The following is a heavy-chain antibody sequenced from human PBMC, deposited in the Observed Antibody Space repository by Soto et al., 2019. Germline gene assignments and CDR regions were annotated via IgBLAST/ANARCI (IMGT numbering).Heavy chain of an antibody. J-gene: IGHJ3*02. D-gene: IGHD1-1*01. V-gene: IGHV1-69*13. CDR2: IIPIFGTA. CDR1: GGTFSSYA. Sequence: SVKVSCKASGGTFSSYAISWVRQAPGQGLEWMGGIIPIFGTANYAQKFQGRVTITADESTSTAYMELSSLRSEDTAVYYCASSASASYDFDIWGQGTMVTVSS. CDR3: ASSASASYDFDI.